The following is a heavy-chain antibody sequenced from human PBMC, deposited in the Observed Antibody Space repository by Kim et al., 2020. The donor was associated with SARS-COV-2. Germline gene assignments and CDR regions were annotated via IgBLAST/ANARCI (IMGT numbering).Heavy chain of an antibody. CDR3: ARLLGGAAAGPIDY. D-gene: IGHD6-13*01. J-gene: IGHJ4*02. CDR1: GGSFSGYY. CDR2: INHSGST. V-gene: IGHV4-34*01. Sequence: SETLSLTCAVYGGSFSGYYWSWIRQPPGKGLEWIGEINHSGSTNYNPSLKSRVTISVDTSKNQFSLKLSSVTAADTAVYYCARLLGGAAAGPIDYWGQGTLVTVSS.